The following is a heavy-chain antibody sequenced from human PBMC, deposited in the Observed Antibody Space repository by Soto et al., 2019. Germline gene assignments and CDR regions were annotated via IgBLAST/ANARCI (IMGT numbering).Heavy chain of an antibody. J-gene: IGHJ3*02. Sequence: ASVKVSCKASGYTFTSYDINWVRQATGQGXEWMGWMNPNSGNTGYAQKFQGRVTMTRNTSISTAYMELSSLRSEDTAVYYCARGLYCSGGSCYSVAFDIWGQGTMVTVSS. CDR2: MNPNSGNT. CDR1: GYTFTSYD. D-gene: IGHD2-15*01. CDR3: ARGLYCSGGSCYSVAFDI. V-gene: IGHV1-8*01.